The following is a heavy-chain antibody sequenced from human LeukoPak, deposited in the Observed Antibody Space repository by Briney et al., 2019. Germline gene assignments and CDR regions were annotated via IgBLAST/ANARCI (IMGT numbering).Heavy chain of an antibody. CDR2: ISGSGGTP. CDR1: GFTFSTSG. D-gene: IGHD3-3*01. V-gene: IGHV3-23*01. J-gene: IGHJ4*02. CDR3: AKARGISISGVVPLCDY. Sequence: GGSLRLSCAASGFTFSTSGMTWVRPAPGKGLDWVSIISGSGGTPYYTGSVKGRFTISRDNSKSTLYLQMNSLRAEDTAVYYCAKARGISISGVVPLCDYWGQGTLVTVSS.